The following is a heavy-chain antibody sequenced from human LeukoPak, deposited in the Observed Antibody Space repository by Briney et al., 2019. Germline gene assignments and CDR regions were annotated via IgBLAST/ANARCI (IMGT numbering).Heavy chain of an antibody. D-gene: IGHD3-10*01. CDR2: ISWNSGSI. J-gene: IGHJ4*02. CDR1: GFTFDDYA. Sequence: QSGGSLRLSCAASGFTFDDYAMHWVRQAPGKGLEWVSVISWNSGSIGYADSVKGRFTISRDNAKNSLYLQMNSLRAEDTALYYCAKDIRGGDFGDDPLHFDYWGQGTLVTVSS. V-gene: IGHV3-9*01. CDR3: AKDIRGGDFGDDPLHFDY.